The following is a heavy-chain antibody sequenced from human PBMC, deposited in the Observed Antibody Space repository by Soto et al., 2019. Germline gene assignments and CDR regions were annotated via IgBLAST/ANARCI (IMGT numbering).Heavy chain of an antibody. D-gene: IGHD1-26*01. J-gene: IGHJ4*02. CDR2: ISYDGSNK. V-gene: IGHV3-30*18. CDR3: AKDYSGSYGGDYFDY. Sequence: GGSLRLSCAASGFTFSSYGMHWVRQAPGKGLEWVAVISYDGSNKYYADSVKGRFTISRDNSKNTLYLQMNSLRAEDTAVYYCAKDYSGSYGGDYFDYWGQGTLVTVSS. CDR1: GFTFSSYG.